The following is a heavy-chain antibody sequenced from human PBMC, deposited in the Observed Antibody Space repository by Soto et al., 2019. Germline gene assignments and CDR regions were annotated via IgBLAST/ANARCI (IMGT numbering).Heavy chain of an antibody. CDR3: ARETYYDFWSGPYYGMDV. CDR2: ISYDGSNK. D-gene: IGHD3-3*01. V-gene: IGHV3-30-3*01. CDR1: GFTFSSYA. Sequence: QVQLVESGGGVVQPGRSLRLSCAASGFTFSSYAMHWVRQAPGKGLEWVAVISYDGSNKYYADSVKGRFTISREHSKNTLYLQMNSLRAEDTAVYYCARETYYDFWSGPYYGMDVWGQGTTVTVSS. J-gene: IGHJ6*02.